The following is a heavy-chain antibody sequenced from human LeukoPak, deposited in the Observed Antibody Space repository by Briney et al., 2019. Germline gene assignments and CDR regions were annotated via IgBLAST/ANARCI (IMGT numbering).Heavy chain of an antibody. J-gene: IGHJ4*02. CDR1: GFTFSSSA. D-gene: IGHD3-16*01. Sequence: GGSLRLSCAASGFTFSSSAMSWVRQAPGKGLEWVSAISGSGDNIYYGDSVMGRFTISRDNSKNMLYVQMNSLRAEDTAVVYRAKRPPLDYLWGGLRHFDHWGQGTLVTVSS. CDR3: AKRPPLDYLWGGLRHFDH. CDR2: ISGSGDNI. V-gene: IGHV3-23*01.